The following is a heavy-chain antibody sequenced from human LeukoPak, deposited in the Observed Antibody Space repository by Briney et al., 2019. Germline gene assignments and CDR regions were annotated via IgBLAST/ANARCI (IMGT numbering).Heavy chain of an antibody. CDR2: IYYSGST. V-gene: IGHV4-59*01. D-gene: IGHD3-22*01. J-gene: IGHJ5*02. Sequence: SETLSLTCTVSGGSISSYYWSWIRQPPGKGLEWIGYIYYSGSTNYTPSLKSRVTISVDTSKNQFSLKLSSVTAADTAVYYCARTGAYYYDSSGYYYRGTWFDPWGQGTLVTVSS. CDR1: GGSISSYY. CDR3: ARTGAYYYDSSGYYYRGTWFDP.